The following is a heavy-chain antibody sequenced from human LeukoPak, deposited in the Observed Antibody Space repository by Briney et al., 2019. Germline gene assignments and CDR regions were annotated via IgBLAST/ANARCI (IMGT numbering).Heavy chain of an antibody. CDR2: ISAYNGNT. V-gene: IGHV1-18*01. CDR1: GYTFTSYG. J-gene: IGHJ6*03. Sequence: ASVKVSCKASGYTFTSYGISWVRQAPGQGLEWMGWISAYNGNTNYAQKLQGRVTMTTDTSTSTAYMELSSLRSEDTAVYYCAKSHSSSWYGAWHYYDYYYMDIWGKGITVTVSS. CDR3: AKSHSSSWYGAWHYYDYYYMDI. D-gene: IGHD6-13*01.